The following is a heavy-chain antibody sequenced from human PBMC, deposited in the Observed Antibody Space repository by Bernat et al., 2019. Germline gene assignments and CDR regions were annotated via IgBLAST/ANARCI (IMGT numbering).Heavy chain of an antibody. D-gene: IGHD6-13*01. CDR2: INHSGST. V-gene: IGHV4-34*01. CDR3: ARSLRLAAAYTVTRGGDDY. J-gene: IGHJ4*03. CDR1: GGSFSGYY. Sequence: QVQLQQWGAGLLKPSETLSLTCAVYGGSFSGYYWSWIRQPPGKGLEWIGEINHSGSTNYNPSLKSRVTISVDTSKNQFSLKLSSVTAADTAVYYCARSLRLAAAYTVTRGGDDYWGQGTTVTVSS.